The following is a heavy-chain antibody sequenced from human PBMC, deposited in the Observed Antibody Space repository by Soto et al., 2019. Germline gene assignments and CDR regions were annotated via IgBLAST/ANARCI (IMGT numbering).Heavy chain of an antibody. Sequence: AVKVSCATSGYTITNYGINWVRQAPGQGLEWMGGIIPIFGTANYAQKFQGRVTITADESTSTAYMELSSLRSEDTAVYYCARVIRGDSSGYRPYYYYGMDVWGQGTTVTVSS. CDR1: GYTITNYG. D-gene: IGHD3-22*01. V-gene: IGHV1-69*13. CDR3: ARVIRGDSSGYRPYYYYGMDV. J-gene: IGHJ6*02. CDR2: IIPIFGTA.